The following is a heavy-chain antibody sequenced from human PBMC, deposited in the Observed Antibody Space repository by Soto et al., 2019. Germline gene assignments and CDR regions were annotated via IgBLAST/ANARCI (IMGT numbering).Heavy chain of an antibody. CDR1: GFTFSSYV. Sequence: AGSLRLSCAASGFTFSSYVMHWARQAPGKGLEWVAVISYDGSNKYYADSVKGRFTISRENSKNTLYLQMNSLRAEDTAVYYCAKATRDFCSGYYNPENYYYYGMDVWVQGTTVTVSS. J-gene: IGHJ6*02. CDR3: AKATRDFCSGYYNPENYYYYGMDV. V-gene: IGHV3-30*18. CDR2: ISYDGSNK. D-gene: IGHD3-3*01.